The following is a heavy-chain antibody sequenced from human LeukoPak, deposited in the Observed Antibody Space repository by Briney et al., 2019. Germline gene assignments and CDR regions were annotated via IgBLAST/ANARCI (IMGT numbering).Heavy chain of an antibody. CDR1: GGTFSSYA. V-gene: IGHV1-46*01. CDR3: ARSAPPGGGWNLVDY. CDR2: INPSDGST. J-gene: IGHJ4*02. D-gene: IGHD6-19*01. Sequence: ASVKVSCKASGGTFSSYAISWVRQAPGQGLEWMGIINPSDGSTTYAQKFQGRVTMTRDMSTSTAYMELSSLRSEDTAVYYCARSAPPGGGWNLVDYWGQGTLVTVSS.